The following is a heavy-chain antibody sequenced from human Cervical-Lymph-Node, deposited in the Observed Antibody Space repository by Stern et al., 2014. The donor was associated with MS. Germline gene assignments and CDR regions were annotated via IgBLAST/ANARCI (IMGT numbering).Heavy chain of an antibody. Sequence: VQLVQSGTEVKTPGASVKVSCEASGYTFISYYLHWVRQAPGQGLEYLGLVNPSDGSTTYAQKCQDRVAMTSDTSTNTAYMEPFRLTSEDTAVYFCAWDTAMVTLAHYYGMDIWGQGTTVTVSS. V-gene: IGHV1-46*01. CDR2: VNPSDGST. CDR1: GYTFISYY. J-gene: IGHJ6*02. D-gene: IGHD5-18*01. CDR3: AWDTAMVTLAHYYGMDI.